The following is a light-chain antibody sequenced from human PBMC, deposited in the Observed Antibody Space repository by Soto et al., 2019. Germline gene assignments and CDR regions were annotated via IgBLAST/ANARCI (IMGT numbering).Light chain of an antibody. V-gene: IGKV1-5*01. Sequence: DIQITQSPSTLSASVGARVTMTCRASESVSTWLAWYQQKPGKAPNLLIYDASTLESGVPSRFSGRGSGTAFTLTISSLQPDDFATYYCQQYNSWTFGQGTKVDIK. CDR1: ESVSTW. J-gene: IGKJ1*01. CDR3: QQYNSWT. CDR2: DAS.